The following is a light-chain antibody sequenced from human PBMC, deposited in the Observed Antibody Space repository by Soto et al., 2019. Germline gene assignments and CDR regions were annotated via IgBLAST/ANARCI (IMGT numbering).Light chain of an antibody. CDR1: QRVNNY. V-gene: IGKV1-39*01. J-gene: IGKJ2*01. Sequence: DIQMTQSPSSLSASVGDRVTITCRASQRVNNYLNWYQQKPGQAPKVLIYAASSLRSGVPSRFSGSVSGTDFTLTISSLQPDDFATYYCQPTYHTPSTFCQGTHLEIK. CDR2: AAS. CDR3: QPTYHTPST.